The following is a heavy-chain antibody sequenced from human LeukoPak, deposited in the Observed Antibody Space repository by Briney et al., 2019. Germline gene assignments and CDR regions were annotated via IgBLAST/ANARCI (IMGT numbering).Heavy chain of an antibody. Sequence: SETLSLTCTVSGGSISSSSYYWGWIRQPPGKGLEWIGSIYYSGSTYYNPSLKSRVTISVDTSKNQFSLKLSSVTAADTAVYYCARLGLRVGESNWFDPWGQGTLVTVSS. J-gene: IGHJ5*02. V-gene: IGHV4-39*01. CDR2: IYYSGST. CDR3: ARLGLRVGESNWFDP. CDR1: GGSISSSSYY. D-gene: IGHD1-26*01.